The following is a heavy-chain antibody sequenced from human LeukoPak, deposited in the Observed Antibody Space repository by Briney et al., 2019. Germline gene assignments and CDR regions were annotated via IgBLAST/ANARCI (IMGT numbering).Heavy chain of an antibody. CDR2: INHSGST. CDR1: GGSFSGYY. V-gene: IGHV4-34*01. Sequence: SETLSLTCAVYGGSFSGYYWSWIRQPPGKGLEWIGEINHSGSTNPNPSLKSRVTMSVDTSKNQFSLKLNSVTAADTAVYYCARELASGNSPYYYYYMDVWGKGTTVTVSS. J-gene: IGHJ6*03. D-gene: IGHD4-23*01. CDR3: ARELASGNSPYYYYYMDV.